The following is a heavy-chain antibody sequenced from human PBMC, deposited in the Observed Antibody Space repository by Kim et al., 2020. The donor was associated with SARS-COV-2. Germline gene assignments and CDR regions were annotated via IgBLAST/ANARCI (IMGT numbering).Heavy chain of an antibody. D-gene: IGHD6-13*01. Sequence: SETLSLTCTVSGGSISSSGYYWGWIRQPPGKGLEWIGNIYHSGSIYYNPSLKSRVTISVDTSKNQFSLKLSSVTAADTAVYYCARIASAGTVDYWGQRTLVTASS. J-gene: IGHJ4*02. CDR2: IYHSGSI. CDR3: ARIASAGTVDY. V-gene: IGHV4-39*01. CDR1: GGSISSSGYY.